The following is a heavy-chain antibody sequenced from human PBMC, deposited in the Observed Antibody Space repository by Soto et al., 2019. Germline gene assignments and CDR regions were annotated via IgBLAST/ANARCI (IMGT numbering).Heavy chain of an antibody. D-gene: IGHD1-26*01. CDR1: GGSISSGGYY. V-gene: IGHV4-31*03. CDR2: IYYSGST. Sequence: ASETLSLTCTVSGGSISSGGYYWSWIRQHPGKGLEWIGYIYYSGSTYYNPSLKSRVTISVDTSKNQFSLKLSSVTAADTAVYYCARDWKEWELTMGFDPWGQGTLVTVSS. CDR3: ARDWKEWELTMGFDP. J-gene: IGHJ5*02.